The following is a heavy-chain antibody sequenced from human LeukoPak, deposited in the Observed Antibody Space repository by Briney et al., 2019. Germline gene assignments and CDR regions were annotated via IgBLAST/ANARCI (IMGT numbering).Heavy chain of an antibody. CDR1: GFTFSSYS. V-gene: IGHV3-21*01. J-gene: IGHJ3*02. Sequence: GGSLRLSCAASGFTFSSYSMNWVRQAPGKGLEWVSSISSSSSYIYYADSVKGRFTISRDNAKNSLYLQMNSLRAEDTAVYYCVSNYDFWSGPDAFDIWGQGTMVTVSS. D-gene: IGHD3-3*01. CDR3: VSNYDFWSGPDAFDI. CDR2: ISSSSSYI.